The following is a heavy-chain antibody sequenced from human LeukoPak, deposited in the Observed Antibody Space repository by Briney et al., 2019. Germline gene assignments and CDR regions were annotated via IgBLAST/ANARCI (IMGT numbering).Heavy chain of an antibody. J-gene: IGHJ5*02. D-gene: IGHD6-19*01. V-gene: IGHV7-4-1*02. CDR2: INTNTGNP. CDR1: GYTFTSYA. Sequence: ASVKVSCRASGYTFTSYAMNWVRQAPGQGLEWMGWINTNTGNPTYAQGFTGRFVFSLDTSVSTAYLQISSLKAEDTAVYYCARDLRIAVAGNWFDPWGQGTLVTVSS. CDR3: ARDLRIAVAGNWFDP.